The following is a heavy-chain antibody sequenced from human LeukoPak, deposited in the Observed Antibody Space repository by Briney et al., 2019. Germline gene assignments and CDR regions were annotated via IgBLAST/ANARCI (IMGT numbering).Heavy chain of an antibody. V-gene: IGHV3-73*01. Sequence: PGGSLRLSCAASGFTFSGSAMHWVRQASGKGLEWVGRIRSKANSYATAYAASVKGRFTISRDDSKNTAYLQVNSLKTEDTAVYYCTLILATASDTDYWGQGTLVTVSS. D-gene: IGHD2-21*02. CDR2: IRSKANSYAT. J-gene: IGHJ4*02. CDR1: GFTFSGSA. CDR3: TLILATASDTDY.